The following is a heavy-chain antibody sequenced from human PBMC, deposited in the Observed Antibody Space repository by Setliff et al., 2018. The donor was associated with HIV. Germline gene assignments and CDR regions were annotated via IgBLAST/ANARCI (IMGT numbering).Heavy chain of an antibody. Sequence: GGSLRLSCAASGLTFRSYVMSWVRQAPGKGLEWVSVIYSDGSVTYYADSVKGRFTISRDNSRNTVYLQLNSLRDEDTAIYYCAKDMNSPWHFDLWGRGTPVTVSS. J-gene: IGHJ2*01. D-gene: IGHD1-7*01. CDR3: AKDMNSPWHFDL. CDR1: GLTFRSYV. CDR2: IYSDGSVT. V-gene: IGHV3-23*03.